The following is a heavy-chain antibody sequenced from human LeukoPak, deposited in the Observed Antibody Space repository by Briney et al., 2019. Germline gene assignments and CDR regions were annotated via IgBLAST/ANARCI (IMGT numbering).Heavy chain of an antibody. J-gene: IGHJ6*03. CDR1: GFTFSSYG. CDR2: ISYDGSNK. CDR3: ARVDQSYSSGWSDYYYYMDV. Sequence: GRSLRLSCAASGFTFSSYGMHWVRQAPGKGLEWVAVISYDGSNKYYADSVKGGFTISRDNSNNTLYLQMNSLRAEDTAVYYCARVDQSYSSGWSDYYYYMDVWGKGTTVTISS. V-gene: IGHV3-30*03. D-gene: IGHD6-19*01.